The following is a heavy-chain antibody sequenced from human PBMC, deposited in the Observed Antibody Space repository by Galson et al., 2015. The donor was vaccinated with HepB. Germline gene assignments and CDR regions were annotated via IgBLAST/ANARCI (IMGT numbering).Heavy chain of an antibody. CDR3: AVPSSSYCSGGSCAYGMDV. D-gene: IGHD2-15*01. CDR2: IIPILGIA. CDR1: GGTFSSYT. Sequence: SVKVSCKASGGTFSSYTISWVRQAPGQGLEWMGRIIPILGIANYAQKFQGRVTITADKSTSTAYMELSSLRSEDTAVYYCAVPSSSYCSGGSCAYGMDVWGQGTTVTVSS. V-gene: IGHV1-69*02. J-gene: IGHJ6*02.